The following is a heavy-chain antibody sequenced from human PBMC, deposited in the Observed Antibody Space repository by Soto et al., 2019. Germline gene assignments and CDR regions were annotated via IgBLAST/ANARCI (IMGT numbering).Heavy chain of an antibody. D-gene: IGHD3-3*01. Sequence: GASVKVSCKASGGTFSSYAISWVRQAPGQGLEWMGGIIPIFGTANYAQKFQGRVTITADESTSTAYMELSSLRSEDTAVYYCARDLRYYDFWSGYYTGGYFDYWGQGTLVTVSS. CDR1: GGTFSSYA. CDR3: ARDLRYYDFWSGYYTGGYFDY. CDR2: IIPIFGTA. V-gene: IGHV1-69*13. J-gene: IGHJ4*02.